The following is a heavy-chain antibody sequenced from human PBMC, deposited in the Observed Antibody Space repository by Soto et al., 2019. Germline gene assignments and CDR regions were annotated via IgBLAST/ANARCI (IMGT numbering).Heavy chain of an antibody. CDR2: IYSGGST. D-gene: IGHD5-12*01. V-gene: IGHV3-53*01. J-gene: IGHJ3*02. CDR1: GFSVSSSY. Sequence: PGGSLRLSCAASGFSVSSSYMSWVRQAPGKGLEWVSVIYSGGSTYYADSVKGQFTMSRDNSKNTLYLQMNSLRAEDTAVYYCAREGRDGYNFAFDIWGQGTMVTVSS. CDR3: AREGRDGYNFAFDI.